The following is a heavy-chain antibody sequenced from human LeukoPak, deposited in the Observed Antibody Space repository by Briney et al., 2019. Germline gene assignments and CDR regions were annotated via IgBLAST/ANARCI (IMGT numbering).Heavy chain of an antibody. J-gene: IGHJ4*02. CDR2: IYYSGST. V-gene: IGHV4-30-4*01. Sequence: PSEALSLTCTVSGGSISSGDYYWSWIRQPPGKGLEWIGYIYYSGSTYYNPSLKSRVTISVDTSKNQFSLKLSSVTAADTAVYYCARVYYYDNSGYGKDYFDYWGQGTLVTVSS. CDR1: GGSISSGDYY. CDR3: ARVYYYDNSGYGKDYFDY. D-gene: IGHD3-22*01.